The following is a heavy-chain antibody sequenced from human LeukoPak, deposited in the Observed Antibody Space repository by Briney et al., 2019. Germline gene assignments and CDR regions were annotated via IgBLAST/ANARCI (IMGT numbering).Heavy chain of an antibody. J-gene: IGHJ5*02. D-gene: IGHD3-10*01. CDR1: GFTFSSYS. Sequence: GGSLRLSCAASGFTFSSYSMNWDRQAPGKGLEWVSSISSSSSYIYYADSVKGRFTISRDNAKNSLYLQMNSLRAEDTAVYYCARGTMVRGVIIYPNWFDPWGQGTLVTVSS. CDR2: ISSSSSYI. V-gene: IGHV3-21*01. CDR3: ARGTMVRGVIIYPNWFDP.